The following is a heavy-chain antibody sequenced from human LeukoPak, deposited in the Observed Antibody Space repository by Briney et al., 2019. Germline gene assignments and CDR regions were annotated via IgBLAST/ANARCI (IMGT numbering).Heavy chain of an antibody. D-gene: IGHD2-15*01. J-gene: IGHJ5*01. CDR3: AKGHRLCSSGNCNSQVDS. CDR2: ISGSGTAT. CDR1: GLTVSNNY. Sequence: GGSLRLSCAASGLTVSNNYMGWVRQAPGKGLVWISTISGSGTATHYADSVKGRFTISRDNSKNTLFLQMNSLRADDTAAYYCAKGHRLCSSGNCNSQVDSWGHGTLVIVPS. V-gene: IGHV3-23*01.